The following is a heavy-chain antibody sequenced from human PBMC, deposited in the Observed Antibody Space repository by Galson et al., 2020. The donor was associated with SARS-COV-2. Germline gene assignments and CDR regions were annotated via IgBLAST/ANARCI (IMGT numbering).Heavy chain of an antibody. CDR1: GFTFSSYA. V-gene: IGHV3-30-3*01. CDR2: ISYDGSNK. J-gene: IGHJ1*01. D-gene: IGHD3-16*01. CDR3: ARDGGGFIQH. Sequence: GGSLRLSCAASGFTFSSYAMHWVRQAPGKGLEWVAVISYDGSNKYYADSVKGRFTISRDNSKNTLYLQMNSLRAEDTAVYYCARDGGGFIQHWGQGTLVTVSS.